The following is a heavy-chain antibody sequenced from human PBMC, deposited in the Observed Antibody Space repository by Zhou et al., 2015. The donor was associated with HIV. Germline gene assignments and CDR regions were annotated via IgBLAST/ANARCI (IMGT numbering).Heavy chain of an antibody. V-gene: IGHV1-69*06. J-gene: IGHJ2*01. Sequence: LVQSGTEVRKPGSSVKVSCKASGGTFSGSDVSWVRQAPGQGLEWMGGIIPMFGTTSYAPKFQGRVTITADKSTSTAYMDVSSLRSEDTAVYYCAREGWGSWYFDLWGRGTLVSVSS. D-gene: IGHD7-27*01. CDR1: GGTFSGSD. CDR3: AREGWGSWYFDL. CDR2: IIPMFGTT.